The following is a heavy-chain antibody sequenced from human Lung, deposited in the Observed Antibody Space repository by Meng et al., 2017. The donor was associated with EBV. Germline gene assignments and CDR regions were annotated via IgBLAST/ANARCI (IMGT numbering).Heavy chain of an antibody. CDR2: ISAYNGNT. V-gene: IGHV1-18*01. CDR1: GYTFTRYG. D-gene: IGHD1-14*01. CDR3: ARDLPGGTKGTWLDL. J-gene: IGHJ5*02. Sequence: VLLVQAGREVTKPGASVKVSCKASGYTFTRYGITWVRQAPGQGLEWMGWISAYNGNTNYAQKAQGRFTMTTDTSTSTAYMELRSLRSDDTAVYYCARDLPGGTKGTWLDLWGQGTLVTVSS.